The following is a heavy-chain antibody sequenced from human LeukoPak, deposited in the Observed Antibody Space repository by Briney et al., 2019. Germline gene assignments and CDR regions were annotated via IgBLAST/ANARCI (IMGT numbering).Heavy chain of an antibody. V-gene: IGHV4-59*01. Sequence: PSETLSLTCTVSGGSISSYYWSWIRQPPGNGLEWIGYIYYSGSTNYNPSLKSRVTISVDTSKNQFSLKLSSVTAADTAVYYCARADPVVTDFYYYGMDVWGQGTMVTVSS. CDR1: GGSISSYY. CDR3: ARADPVVTDFYYYGMDV. CDR2: IYYSGST. J-gene: IGHJ6*02. D-gene: IGHD3-22*01.